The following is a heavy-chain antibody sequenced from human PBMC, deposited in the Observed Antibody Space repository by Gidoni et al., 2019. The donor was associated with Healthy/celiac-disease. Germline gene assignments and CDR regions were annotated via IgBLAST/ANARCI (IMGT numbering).Heavy chain of an antibody. J-gene: IGHJ4*02. D-gene: IGHD5-18*01. CDR1: GFTFSRYG. CDR2: ISYDGSNK. V-gene: IGHV3-30*18. Sequence: QVQLVESGGGVVQPGRSLRLSCAAYGFTFSRYGMHWVRQAPGTGLEWVAGISYDGSNKSYADSVKGRFTISRDNSKNTLYLQMNSMRAEETAVYYCAKDQEDTAMITDYWGQGTLVTVSS. CDR3: AKDQEDTAMITDY.